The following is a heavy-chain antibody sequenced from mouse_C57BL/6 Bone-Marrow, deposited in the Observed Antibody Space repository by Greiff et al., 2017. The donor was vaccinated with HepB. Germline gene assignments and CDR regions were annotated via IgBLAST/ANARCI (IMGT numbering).Heavy chain of an antibody. J-gene: IGHJ4*01. Sequence: VQLQQSGAELMKPGASVKLSCKATGYTFTGYWIEWVKQRPGHGLEWIGEILPGSGSTNYNEKFKGKATLTADTSSNTAYMQLSSLTTEDSAIYYCARLFITTVVDYYAMDYWGQGTSVTVSS. CDR1: GYTFTGYW. D-gene: IGHD1-1*01. CDR3: ARLFITTVVDYYAMDY. CDR2: ILPGSGST. V-gene: IGHV1-9*01.